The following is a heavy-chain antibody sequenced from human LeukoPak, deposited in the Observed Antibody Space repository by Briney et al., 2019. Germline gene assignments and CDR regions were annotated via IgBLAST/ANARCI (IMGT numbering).Heavy chain of an antibody. J-gene: IGHJ6*03. Sequence: GGSLRLSCAASGFTFDDYGMSWVRQAPGKGLEWVSGINWNGGSTGYADSVKGRFTISRDNAKNSVYLQMNSLRAEDTALYYCARLSAYYYGSYFYYYMDVWGKGTTVTVSS. CDR1: GFTFDDYG. D-gene: IGHD3-10*01. CDR3: ARLSAYYYGSYFYYYMDV. V-gene: IGHV3-20*04. CDR2: INWNGGST.